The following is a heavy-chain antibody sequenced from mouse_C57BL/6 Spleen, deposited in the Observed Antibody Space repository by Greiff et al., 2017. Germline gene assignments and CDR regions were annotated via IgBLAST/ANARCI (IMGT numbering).Heavy chain of an antibody. Sequence: QVQLQQSGAELARPGASVKLSCKASGYTFTSYGICWVKQRTGQGLEWIGEIYPRSGNTYYNEKFKGKATLTADKSSSTAYMELRSLTSEDAAVYFCARRGYYGSSCPLDYWGQGTSVTVSS. CDR3: ARRGYYGSSCPLDY. CDR2: IYPRSGNT. D-gene: IGHD1-1*01. CDR1: GYTFTSYG. J-gene: IGHJ4*01. V-gene: IGHV1-81*01.